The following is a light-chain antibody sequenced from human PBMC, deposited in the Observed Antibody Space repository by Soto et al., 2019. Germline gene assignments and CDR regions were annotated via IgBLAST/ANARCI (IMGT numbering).Light chain of an antibody. CDR3: AAWDDNLNGGV. CDR2: SNK. CDR1: TSNIGTNY. J-gene: IGLJ2*01. Sequence: QSVLTQPPSASGTPGQRVTISCSGSTSNIGTNYVYWYQQLPGTAPRLLIYSNKQRPSGVPDRFSGSKSGTSGSLAISGLQSEDEADYYCAAWDDNLNGGVFGGGTKLTVL. V-gene: IGLV1-44*01.